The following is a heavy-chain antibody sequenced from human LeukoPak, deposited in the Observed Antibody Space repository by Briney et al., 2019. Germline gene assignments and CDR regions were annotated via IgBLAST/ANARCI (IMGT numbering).Heavy chain of an antibody. CDR1: GGTFSSYA. Sequence: GASVKVSCKASGGTFSSYAISWVRQAPGQGLEWMGGIIPIFGTANYAQKFQGRVTITTDESTSTAYMELSSLRSEDTAVYYCASAWKQLVENNWFDPWGQGTLVTVSS. CDR2: IIPIFGTA. CDR3: ASAWKQLVENNWFDP. J-gene: IGHJ5*02. D-gene: IGHD6-6*01. V-gene: IGHV1-69*05.